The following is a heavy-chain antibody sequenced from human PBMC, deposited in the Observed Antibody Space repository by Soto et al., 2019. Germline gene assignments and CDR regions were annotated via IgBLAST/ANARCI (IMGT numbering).Heavy chain of an antibody. CDR2: INSDGSST. CDR3: ARERIAAHYYYYGMDV. D-gene: IGHD6-6*01. CDR1: GFTFSSYW. Sequence: PGGSLRLSCAASGFTFSSYWMHWVRQAPGKGLVWVSRINSDGSSTSYADSVKGRFTISRDNAKNTLYLQMNSLRAEDTAVYYCARERIAAHYYYYGMDVWGQGTTDAVSS. J-gene: IGHJ6*02. V-gene: IGHV3-74*01.